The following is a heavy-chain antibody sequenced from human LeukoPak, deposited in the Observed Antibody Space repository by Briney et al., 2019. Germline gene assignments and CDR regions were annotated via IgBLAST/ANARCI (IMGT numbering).Heavy chain of an antibody. V-gene: IGHV1-69*13. CDR2: IIPIFGTA. CDR3: ARADIVVVPAAISYYYGMDV. CDR1: GGTFSSYA. D-gene: IGHD2-2*01. Sequence: ASVKVSCKASGGTFSSYAISWVRRAPGQGLEWMGGIIPIFGTANYAQKFQGRVTITADESTSTAYMELSSLRSEDTAVYYCARADIVVVPAAISYYYGMDVWGQGTTVTVSS. J-gene: IGHJ6*02.